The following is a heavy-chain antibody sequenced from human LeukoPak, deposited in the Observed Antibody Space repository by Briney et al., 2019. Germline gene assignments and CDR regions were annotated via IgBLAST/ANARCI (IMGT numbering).Heavy chain of an antibody. CDR2: ISGSGGST. CDR3: AASQWQLDY. CDR1: GGSFSGYY. Sequence: ETLSLTCAVYGGSFSGYYWSWVRQAPGKGLEWVSAISGSGGSTYYADSVKGRFTISRDNSKNTLYLQMNSLRAEDTAVYYCAASQWQLDYWGQGTLVTVSS. V-gene: IGHV3-23*01. D-gene: IGHD6-19*01. J-gene: IGHJ4*02.